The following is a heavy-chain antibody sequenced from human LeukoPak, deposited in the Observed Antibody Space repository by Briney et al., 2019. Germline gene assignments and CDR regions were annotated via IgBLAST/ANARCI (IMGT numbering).Heavy chain of an antibody. CDR1: GFTFSDYY. J-gene: IGHJ4*02. Sequence: GGSLRLSCAASGFTFSDYYMSWIRQAPGKGLEWMSYITSSGSSTNYDDSVRGRFTISRDNAKNSVVLQMNSLRAEDTAVYYCTRDRRWTYYAFESWGQGTLVTVSS. D-gene: IGHD3-22*01. CDR3: TRDRRWTYYAFES. V-gene: IGHV3-11*01. CDR2: ITSSGSST.